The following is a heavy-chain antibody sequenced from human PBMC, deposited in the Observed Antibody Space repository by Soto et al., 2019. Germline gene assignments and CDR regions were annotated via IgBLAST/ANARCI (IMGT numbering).Heavy chain of an antibody. CDR2: IRSKNYGRTT. CDR3: SRPSYYYDSSGFEPGAFDI. J-gene: IGHJ3*02. CDR1: GFTFGNNA. Sequence: GGSLRLSCTGSGFTFGNNAMTWFRQAPGKGLEWLGFIRSKNYGRTTEYAASVQGRFTISRDDSKGIAYLEMNSLTTDDTAVYYCSRPSYYYDSSGFEPGAFDIWGQGTMVTVSS. D-gene: IGHD3-22*01. V-gene: IGHV3-49*03.